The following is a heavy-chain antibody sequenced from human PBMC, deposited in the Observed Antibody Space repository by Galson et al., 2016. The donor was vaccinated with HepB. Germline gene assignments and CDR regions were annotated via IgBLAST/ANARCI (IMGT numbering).Heavy chain of an antibody. CDR3: ATRLNWGSRWYFDL. CDR1: GYNFATYW. CDR2: IYPGDSDT. V-gene: IGHV5-51*01. D-gene: IGHD7-27*01. J-gene: IGHJ2*01. Sequence: QSGAEVKKPGESLKISCKGSGYNFATYWIGWVRHMPGKGLEWMGIIYPGDSDTRYSPSFQGQVTISADKSINPAYLQWSGLKASDSAIYYCATRLNWGSRWYFDLWGRGTLVTVSS.